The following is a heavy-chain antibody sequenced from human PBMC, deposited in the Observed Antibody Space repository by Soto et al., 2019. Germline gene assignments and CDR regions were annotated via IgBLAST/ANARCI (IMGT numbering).Heavy chain of an antibody. J-gene: IGHJ5*02. CDR1: GYTFTSYY. CDR3: ARAYSSGWYEAWFDP. V-gene: IGHV1-46*01. CDR2: INPSGGST. D-gene: IGHD6-19*01. Sequence: ASVKVSCKASGYTFTSYYMHWVRQAPGQGLEWMGIINPSGGSTSYAQKFQGRVTMTRDTSTSTVYMELSSLRSEDTAVYYCARAYSSGWYEAWFDPWGQGTLVTVSS.